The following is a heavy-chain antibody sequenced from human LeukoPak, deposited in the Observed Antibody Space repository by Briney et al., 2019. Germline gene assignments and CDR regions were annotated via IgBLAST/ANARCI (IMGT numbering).Heavy chain of an antibody. V-gene: IGHV4-39*07. Sequence: SETLSLTCTVSGGSISSSSYYWGWIRQPPGKGLEWIGSIYYSGSTYYNPSLKSRVTISVDTSKNQFSLKLSSVTAADTAVYYCARKAPYYSDGSGPLGTYYFDYWGQGTLVTVSS. J-gene: IGHJ4*02. D-gene: IGHD3-22*01. CDR1: GGSISSSSYY. CDR3: ARKAPYYSDGSGPLGTYYFDY. CDR2: IYYSGST.